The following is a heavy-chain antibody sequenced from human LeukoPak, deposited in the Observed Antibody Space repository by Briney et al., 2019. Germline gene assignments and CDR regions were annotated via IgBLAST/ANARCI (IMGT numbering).Heavy chain of an antibody. Sequence: SETLSLTCAVYGGSFSGYYWSWIRQPPGKGLKWIGEINHSGSTNYNPSLKSRVTISVDTSKNQFSLKLSSVTAADTAVYYCARAPIAAAGSLLDYWGQGTLVTVSS. CDR1: GGSFSGYY. CDR3: ARAPIAAAGSLLDY. D-gene: IGHD6-13*01. J-gene: IGHJ4*02. V-gene: IGHV4-34*01. CDR2: INHSGST.